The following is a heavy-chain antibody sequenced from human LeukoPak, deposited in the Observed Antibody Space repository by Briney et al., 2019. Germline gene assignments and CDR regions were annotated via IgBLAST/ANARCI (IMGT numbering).Heavy chain of an antibody. CDR1: GFTFSNYA. CDR2: ISGSGGNT. Sequence: GGSLRLSCAASGFTFSNYAINWVRQAPGKGLEWVSSISGSGGNTYYADSVRGRFTISRDNSKNTLYLQMNSLRAEDTAVYYCAGPLVVSGSWFDPWGQGTLVTVSS. D-gene: IGHD1-26*01. V-gene: IGHV3-23*01. CDR3: AGPLVVSGSWFDP. J-gene: IGHJ5*02.